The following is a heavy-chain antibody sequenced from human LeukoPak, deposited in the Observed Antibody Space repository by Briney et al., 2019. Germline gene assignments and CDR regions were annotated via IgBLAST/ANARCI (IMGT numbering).Heavy chain of an antibody. CDR2: ISYDGSNK. D-gene: IGHD3-3*01. Sequence: GRSLRLSCAASGFTFSSYGMHWVRQAPGKGLEWVAVISYDGSNKYYADSVKGRFTISRDNSKNTLYLQMNSLRAEDTAVYYCAKDRSCFGVWPHAHENYYYYYGMDVWGQGTTVTVSS. J-gene: IGHJ6*02. CDR3: AKDRSCFGVWPHAHENYYYYYGMDV. CDR1: GFTFSSYG. V-gene: IGHV3-30*18.